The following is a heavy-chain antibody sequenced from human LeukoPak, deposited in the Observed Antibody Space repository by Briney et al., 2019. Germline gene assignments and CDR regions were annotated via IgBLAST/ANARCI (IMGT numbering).Heavy chain of an antibody. CDR2: IYHSGST. D-gene: IGHD1-7*01. J-gene: IGHJ2*01. V-gene: IGHV4-30-2*01. CDR3: ASSGPITGTRRYFDL. Sequence: PSQTLSLTCAVSGGSISSGGYYWSWIRQPPGKDLEWIGYIYHSGSTYYNPSLKSRVTISVDRSKNQFSLKLSSVTAADTAVYYCASSGPITGTRRYFDLWGRGTLVTVSS. CDR1: GGSISSGGYY.